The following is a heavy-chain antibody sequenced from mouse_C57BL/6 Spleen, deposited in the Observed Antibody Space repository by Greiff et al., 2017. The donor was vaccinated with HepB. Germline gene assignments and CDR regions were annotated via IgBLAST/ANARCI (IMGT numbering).Heavy chain of an antibody. CDR1: GYAFSSSW. D-gene: IGHD1-1*01. CDR3: ARGSYDYVAMDY. J-gene: IGHJ4*01. Sequence: VKLMESGPELVKPGASVKISCKASGYAFSSSWMNWVKQRPGKGLEWIGRIYPGDGDTNYNGKFKGKATLTADKSSSTAYMQLSSLTSEDSAVYFCARGSYDYVAMDYWGQGTSVTVSS. V-gene: IGHV1-82*01. CDR2: IYPGDGDT.